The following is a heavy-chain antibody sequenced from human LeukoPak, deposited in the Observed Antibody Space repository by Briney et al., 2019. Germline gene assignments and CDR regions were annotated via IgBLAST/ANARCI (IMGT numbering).Heavy chain of an antibody. CDR2: IYSGGST. V-gene: IGHV3-53*04. CDR3: ARDRGKGYFDL. CDR1: GFTVSSNY. J-gene: IGHJ2*01. Sequence: GGSLRLSCAASGFTVSSNYMSWVRQAPGKGLEWVPVIYSGGSTYYADSVKGRFTISRQNSKNTVDLQMNSLRPEDTAVYYCARDRGKGYFDLWGRGTLVTVSS.